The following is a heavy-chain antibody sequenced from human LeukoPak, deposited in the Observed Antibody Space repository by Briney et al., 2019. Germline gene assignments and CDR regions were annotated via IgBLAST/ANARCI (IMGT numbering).Heavy chain of an antibody. J-gene: IGHJ4*02. V-gene: IGHV1-2*02. CDR3: AVEDIVVVVAASTTAPFDY. CDR2: XNPNSGGT. D-gene: IGHD2-15*01. Sequence: MGWXNPNSGGTNYAQKFQGRVTMTRDTSISTAYMELSRLRSDDTAVYYCAVEDIVVVVAASTTAPFDYWGQGTLVTVSS.